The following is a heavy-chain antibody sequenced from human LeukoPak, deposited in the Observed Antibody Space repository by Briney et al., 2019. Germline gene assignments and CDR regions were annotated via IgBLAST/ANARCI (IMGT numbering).Heavy chain of an antibody. V-gene: IGHV1-2*02. D-gene: IGHD3-10*01. CDR3: ASVSSYYGSGSFPFDY. CDR2: INPNSGGT. CDR1: GYTFTGYY. J-gene: IGHJ4*02. Sequence: ASVKVSCKASGYTFTGYYMHWVRQAPGQGLEWMGWINPNSGGTNYAQKFQGRVTMTRDTSISTAYMELSRLRSEDTAVYYCASVSSYYGSGSFPFDYWGQGTLVTVSS.